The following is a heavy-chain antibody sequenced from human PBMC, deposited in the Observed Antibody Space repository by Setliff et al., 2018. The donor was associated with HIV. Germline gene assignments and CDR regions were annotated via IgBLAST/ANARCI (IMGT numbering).Heavy chain of an antibody. CDR3: ARKDGVGYCDSNSCYGIGPIDF. V-gene: IGHV1-2*02. CDR1: GYRFTGDY. D-gene: IGHD2-2*01. J-gene: IGHJ4*02. Sequence: GASVKVSCKASGYRFTGDYIHWVRQAPGQGLEWMGWVNPISGATNDAQKFQGRVTMTRDTSISTAYMELTSLRLDDTAIYYCARKDGVGYCDSNSCYGIGPIDFWGQGSLVTVSS. CDR2: VNPISGAT.